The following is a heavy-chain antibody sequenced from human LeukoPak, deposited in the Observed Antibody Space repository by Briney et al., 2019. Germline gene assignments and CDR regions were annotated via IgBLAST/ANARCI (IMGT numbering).Heavy chain of an antibody. CDR3: AHSQRYSYGSFRDAFDI. CDR1: GFSLSTSGVG. CDR2: IYWDDDK. D-gene: IGHD5-18*01. J-gene: IGHJ3*02. Sequence: ESGPTLVKPTQTLTLTCSFSGFSLSTSGVGVGWIRQPPGKALEWLALIYWDDDKRYSPSLKSRLTISKDTSKNQVVLTMTNMDPVDTATYYCAHSQRYSYGSFRDAFDIWGPGTLVTVSS. V-gene: IGHV2-5*02.